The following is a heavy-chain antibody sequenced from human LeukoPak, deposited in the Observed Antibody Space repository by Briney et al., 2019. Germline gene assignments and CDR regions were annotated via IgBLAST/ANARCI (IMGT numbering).Heavy chain of an antibody. CDR3: ATTPAYLRGDYPLLFDY. Sequence: PGGSLRLSCAASGFTFSSYSMNWVRQAPGKGLEWVSSISSSSSYIYYADSVKGRFTISRDNAKNSLYLQMNSLRAEDTAVYYCATTPAYLRGDYPLLFDYWGQGTLVTVSS. CDR2: ISSSSSYI. J-gene: IGHJ4*02. V-gene: IGHV3-21*01. CDR1: GFTFSSYS. D-gene: IGHD4-17*01.